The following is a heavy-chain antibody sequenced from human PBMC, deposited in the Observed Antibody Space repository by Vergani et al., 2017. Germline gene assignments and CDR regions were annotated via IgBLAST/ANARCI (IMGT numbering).Heavy chain of an antibody. V-gene: IGHV3-23*01. CDR2: INNNGGST. J-gene: IGHJ3*01. CDR3: AKVCGSTSCPYGGGAFDV. Sequence: QLLESGGGLIQPGGSLRLSCAASGFTFNSYAMTWVRQAPGKGLMWVSCINNNGGSTYYADSVKGRFNISRDNSKNTLYLQMTDLIAEDTATYYCAKVCGSTSCPYGGGAFDVWGHGTMVTVSS. CDR1: GFTFNSYA. D-gene: IGHD2-2*01.